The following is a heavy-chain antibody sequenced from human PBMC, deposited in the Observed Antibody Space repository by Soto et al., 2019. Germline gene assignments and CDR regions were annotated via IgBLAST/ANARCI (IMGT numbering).Heavy chain of an antibody. CDR1: GFTFSSYA. CDR3: AKDAVLMVYAIDFDY. Sequence: PGGALRLSCAASGFTFSSYAMSWVRQAPGKGLEWVSAISGSGGSTYYADSVKGRFTISRDNSKNTLYLQMNSLRAEDTAVYYCAKDAVLMVYAIDFDYWGQGTLVTVSS. CDR2: ISGSGGST. V-gene: IGHV3-23*01. J-gene: IGHJ4*02. D-gene: IGHD2-8*01.